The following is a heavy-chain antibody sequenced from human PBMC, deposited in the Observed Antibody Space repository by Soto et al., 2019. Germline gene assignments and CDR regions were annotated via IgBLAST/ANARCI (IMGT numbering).Heavy chain of an antibody. D-gene: IGHD3-16*01. Sequence: LRLSCGAPGVTFKDYGMHWVRQAPGKGLEWVAVISYDGKQTYYADSVKGRFTISKDKSKRTLFLQMNSLRVDDTAVYYCARDGWGSNWYFDLWGRGTLVTVSS. CDR3: ARDGWGSNWYFDL. CDR1: GVTFKDYG. J-gene: IGHJ2*01. V-gene: IGHV3-30*03. CDR2: ISYDGKQT.